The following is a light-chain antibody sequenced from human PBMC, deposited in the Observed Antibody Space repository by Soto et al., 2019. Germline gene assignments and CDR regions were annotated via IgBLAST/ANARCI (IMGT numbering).Light chain of an antibody. V-gene: IGKV3-15*01. Sequence: EIVMTQSPATLSVSPGERATLSCRASQSVSSNLAWYQQKPGQAPRLLIYGASTRATDIPARFSGSGSGTGFTLTISSLQSEDFAVYYCQQYDNWPPLTFGGGTKVEIK. J-gene: IGKJ4*01. CDR3: QQYDNWPPLT. CDR2: GAS. CDR1: QSVSSN.